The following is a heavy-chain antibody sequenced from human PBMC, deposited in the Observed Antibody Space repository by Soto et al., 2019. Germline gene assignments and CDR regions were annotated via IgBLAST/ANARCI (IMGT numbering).Heavy chain of an antibody. CDR2: INPNSGGT. V-gene: IGHV1-2*02. J-gene: IGHJ5*02. D-gene: IGHD3-10*01. CDR1: GYTFTGYY. Sequence: QVQLVQSGAEVKKPGASVKVSCKASGYTFTGYYMHWVRQAPGQGLEWMGWINPNSGGTNYAQKFQGRVTMTRDTSISTAYMELSRLRSDDTAVYYCARGRLRYYYGSRGWFDPWGQGTLVTVSS. CDR3: ARGRLRYYYGSRGWFDP.